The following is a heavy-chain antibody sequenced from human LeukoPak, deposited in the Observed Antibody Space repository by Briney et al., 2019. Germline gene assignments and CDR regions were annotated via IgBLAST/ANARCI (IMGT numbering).Heavy chain of an antibody. Sequence: KPSETLSLTCAVYGGSFSGYYWSWIRQPPGKGLEWIGEINHSGSTNYNPSLKSRVTISVDTSKNQFSLKLSSVTAADTAVYYCARGPSGINFDYWGQGTLVTVSS. CDR1: GGSFSGYY. CDR2: INHSGST. J-gene: IGHJ4*02. D-gene: IGHD1-14*01. CDR3: ARGPSGINFDY. V-gene: IGHV4-34*01.